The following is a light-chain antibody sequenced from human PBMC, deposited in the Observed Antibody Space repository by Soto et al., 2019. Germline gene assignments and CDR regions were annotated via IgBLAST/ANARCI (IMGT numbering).Light chain of an antibody. V-gene: IGKV3-20*01. CDR1: QSVSSSY. J-gene: IGKJ3*01. CDR2: GAS. CDR3: QQYGSSSFT. Sequence: EIVLTQSPGTLSLSPGERATLSCRASQSVSSSYLAWYQQKPGQAPRLLIYGASSRATGIPDRFSGSGSGTDFTLTISRLEPEYFAEYYCQQYGSSSFTFGPGTKVDIK.